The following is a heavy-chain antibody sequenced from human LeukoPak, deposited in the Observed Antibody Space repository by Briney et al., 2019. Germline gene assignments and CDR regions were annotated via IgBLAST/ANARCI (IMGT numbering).Heavy chain of an antibody. J-gene: IGHJ4*02. CDR2: IYYSGST. D-gene: IGHD2-2*01. V-gene: IGHV4-59*01. CDR1: GGSISSYY. CDR3: ARTLSSTSTDFDY. Sequence: SETLSLTCTVSGGSISSYYWSWIRQPPGKGLEWIGYIYYSGSTNYNPSLKSRVTISVDTSKNQFSLKLSSVTAADTAVYYCARTLSSTSTDFDYWGQGTLVTVSS.